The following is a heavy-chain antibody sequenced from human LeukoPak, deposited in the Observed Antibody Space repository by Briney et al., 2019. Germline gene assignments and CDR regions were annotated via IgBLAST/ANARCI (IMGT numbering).Heavy chain of an antibody. CDR3: AREFDDIVVRPFDY. D-gene: IGHD5-12*01. CDR1: GFTFSSYD. Sequence: GRSLRLSCAASGFTFSSYDMHWVRQAPGKGREWVAVISYDGSNKYYADSVKGRFTISRDNSKNTLYLQMNSLRAEDTAVYYCAREFDDIVVRPFDYWGQGTLVTVSS. V-gene: IGHV3-30*04. J-gene: IGHJ4*02. CDR2: ISYDGSNK.